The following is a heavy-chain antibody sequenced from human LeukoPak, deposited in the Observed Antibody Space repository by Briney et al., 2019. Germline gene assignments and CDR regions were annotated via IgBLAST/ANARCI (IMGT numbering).Heavy chain of an antibody. CDR1: GGSIGSTRYY. Sequence: PSETLSLTCTVSGGSIGSTRYYWSWIRQHAGKGLEWIGYIYYSGSTYYNPSLKSRVTISVDTSKNQFSLKLSSVTAADTAVYYCASTNSYYYGSGSNYYYGMDVWGQGTTVTVSS. CDR2: IYYSGST. D-gene: IGHD3-10*01. V-gene: IGHV4-31*03. J-gene: IGHJ6*02. CDR3: ASTNSYYYGSGSNYYYGMDV.